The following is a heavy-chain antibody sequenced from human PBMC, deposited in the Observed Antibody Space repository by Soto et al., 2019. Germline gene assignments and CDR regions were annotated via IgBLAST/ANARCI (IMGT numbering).Heavy chain of an antibody. D-gene: IGHD5-18*01. CDR2: IFYRGST. CDR3: ARAPPDTAWGQREYYFDY. J-gene: IGHJ4*02. Sequence: SETLSLTCSVSGGSISSTSYYWGWIRQPPGKGLEWIGNIFYRGSTYYKPSLKSRVTISVDRSKNQFSLKLSSVTAADTAVYYCARAPPDTAWGQREYYFDYWGQGTLVTVSS. CDR1: GGSISSTSYY. V-gene: IGHV4-39*07.